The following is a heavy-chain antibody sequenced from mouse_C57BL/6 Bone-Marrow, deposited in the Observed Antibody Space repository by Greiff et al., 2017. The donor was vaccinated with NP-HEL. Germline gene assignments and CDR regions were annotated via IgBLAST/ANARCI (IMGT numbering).Heavy chain of an antibody. CDR3: ARGEDGNLAWFAY. J-gene: IGHJ3*01. Sequence: VQLQQSGAELVRPGTSVKVSCKASGYAFTNYLIEWVKQRPGQGLEWIGVINPGSGGTNYNEKFKGKATLTADKSSSTAYMQLSSLTSEDSAVYFCARGEDGNLAWFAYWGQGTLVTVSA. CDR1: GYAFTNYL. CDR2: INPGSGGT. V-gene: IGHV1-54*01. D-gene: IGHD2-1*01.